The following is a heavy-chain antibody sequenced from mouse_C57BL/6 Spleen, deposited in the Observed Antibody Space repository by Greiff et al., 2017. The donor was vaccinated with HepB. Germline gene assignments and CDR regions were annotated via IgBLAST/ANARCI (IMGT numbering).Heavy chain of an antibody. CDR1: GYTFTSYW. Sequence: VQLKQPGAELVMPGASVKLSCKASGYTFTSYWMHWVKQRPGQGLEWIGEIDPSDSYTNYNQKFKGKSTLTVDKSSSTAYMQLSSLTSEDSAVYYCARRGGIDVWGTGTTVTVSS. D-gene: IGHD2-14*01. CDR3: ARRGGIDV. V-gene: IGHV1-69*01. J-gene: IGHJ1*03. CDR2: IDPSDSYT.